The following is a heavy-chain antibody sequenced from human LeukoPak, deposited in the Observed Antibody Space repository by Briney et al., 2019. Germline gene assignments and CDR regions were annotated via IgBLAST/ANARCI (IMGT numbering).Heavy chain of an antibody. D-gene: IGHD6-19*01. Sequence: SETLSLTCTVSGGSISSGSYYWSWIRQPPGKGLEWIGEINHSGSTNYNPSLKSRVTISVDTSKNQFSLKLSSVTAADTAVYYCARPIRRTVAGTRGAFDIWGQGKMVTVSS. CDR1: GGSISSGSYY. J-gene: IGHJ3*02. CDR3: ARPIRRTVAGTRGAFDI. V-gene: IGHV4-39*07. CDR2: INHSGST.